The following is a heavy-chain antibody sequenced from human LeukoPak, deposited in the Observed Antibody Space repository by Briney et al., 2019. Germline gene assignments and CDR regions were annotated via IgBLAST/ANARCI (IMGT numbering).Heavy chain of an antibody. CDR2: FYPGDSDT. J-gene: IGHJ6*03. Sequence: GESLKISCKGSGYSFTSYWIGWVRQMPGKGLEWMGIFYPGDSDTRYSPSFQGQVTISADKSISTAYLQWSSLKASDTAMYYCARHVSDGNRIPYYYYMDVWGKGTTVTVSS. CDR1: GYSFTSYW. V-gene: IGHV5-51*01. CDR3: ARHVSDGNRIPYYYYMDV. D-gene: IGHD2/OR15-2a*01.